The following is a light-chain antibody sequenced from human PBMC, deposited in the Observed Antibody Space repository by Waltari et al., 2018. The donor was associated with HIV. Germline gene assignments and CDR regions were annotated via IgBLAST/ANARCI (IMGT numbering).Light chain of an antibody. J-gene: IGLJ2*01. Sequence: QAGLTQPPSVSKGLRQTATLTCTGNSNNVGNQGAAWLQQHQGHPPKLLSYRNNNRPSGISERFSASRSGNTASLTITGLQPEDEADYYCSAWDSSLSAVVFGGRTKLTVL. V-gene: IGLV10-54*04. CDR3: SAWDSSLSAVV. CDR1: SNNVGNQG. CDR2: RNN.